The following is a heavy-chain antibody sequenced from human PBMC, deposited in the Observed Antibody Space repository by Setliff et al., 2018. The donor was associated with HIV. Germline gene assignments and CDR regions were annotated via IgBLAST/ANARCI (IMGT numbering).Heavy chain of an antibody. Sequence: GESLKISCAASGFTFSSYAMTWVRQAPGKGLEWVSGISGNGASTYYADSVKGRFTISRDNPKNTLYLQMKSLRVEDTAVYYCAKGYYGSGSGSFAYWGQGTLVTVSS. D-gene: IGHD3-10*01. V-gene: IGHV3-23*01. J-gene: IGHJ4*02. CDR1: GFTFSSYA. CDR3: AKGYYGSGSGSFAY. CDR2: ISGNGAST.